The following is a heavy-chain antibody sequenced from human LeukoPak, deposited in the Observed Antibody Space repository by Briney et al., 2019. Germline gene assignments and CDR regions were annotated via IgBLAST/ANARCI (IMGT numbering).Heavy chain of an antibody. CDR3: ARGPGYCSSTSCFYYYYYYMDV. V-gene: IGHV4-31*03. Sequence: SQTLSLTCTVSGGSISSGGYYWSWIRQHPGKGLEWIGYIYYSGSTYYNPSLKSRVTISVDTSKNQFSLKLSSVTAADTAVYYCARGPGYCSSTSCFYYYYYYMDVWGKGTTVTVSS. CDR1: GGSISSGGYY. D-gene: IGHD2-2*01. CDR2: IYYSGST. J-gene: IGHJ6*03.